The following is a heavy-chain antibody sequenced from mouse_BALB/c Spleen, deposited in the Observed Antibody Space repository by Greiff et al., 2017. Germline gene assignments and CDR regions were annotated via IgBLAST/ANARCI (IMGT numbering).Heavy chain of an antibody. V-gene: IGHV1-54*01. CDR3: ERYDYDAMDY. J-gene: IGHJ4*01. CDR2: INPGSGGT. Sequence: VQLQQSGAELVRPGTSVKVSCKASGYAFTNYLIEWVKQRPGQGLEWIGVINPGSGGTNYNEKFKGKATLTADKSFSTAYMQLSSLTSDDSAVYFCERYDYDAMDYWGQGTSVTVSS. CDR1: GYAFTNYL.